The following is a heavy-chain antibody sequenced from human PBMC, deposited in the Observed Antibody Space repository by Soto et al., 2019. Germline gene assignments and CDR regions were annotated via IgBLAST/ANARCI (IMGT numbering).Heavy chain of an antibody. Sequence: QVQLVQSGAEVKKPGASVKVSCKASGYTFTSYAMHWVRQAPGRRLEWMGWINAGNGNTKYSQKFQGRVTITRDTSASTAYMELSSLRSEDTAVYYCARDFRQQWLEPCDYWGQGTLVTVSS. J-gene: IGHJ4*02. CDR2: INAGNGNT. CDR3: ARDFRQQWLEPCDY. D-gene: IGHD6-19*01. CDR1: GYTFTSYA. V-gene: IGHV1-3*01.